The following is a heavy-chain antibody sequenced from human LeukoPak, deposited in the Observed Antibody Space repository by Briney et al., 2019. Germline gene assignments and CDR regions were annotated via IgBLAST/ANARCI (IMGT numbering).Heavy chain of an antibody. D-gene: IGHD2-2*03. Sequence: ASVKVSCKASGYTFTSYGISLVRQAPGQGLEWMGWISAYNGNTNYAQKLQGRVTMTTDTSTSTAYMELRSLRSDDTAVYYCATNFGYCSSTSCYDYWGQGTLVTVSS. CDR1: GYTFTSYG. J-gene: IGHJ4*02. CDR3: ATNFGYCSSTSCYDY. CDR2: ISAYNGNT. V-gene: IGHV1-18*01.